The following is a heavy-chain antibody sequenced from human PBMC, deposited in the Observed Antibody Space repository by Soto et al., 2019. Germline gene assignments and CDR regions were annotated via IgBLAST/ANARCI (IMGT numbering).Heavy chain of an antibody. CDR3: VRSVAVPGAHIDY. CDR1: GGSLSGSY. CDR2: VYYTGST. Sequence: PSETLSLTCSVSGGSLSGSYWSWIRQSPGKGLEWLGYVYYTGSTNYSPSLRSRVSISVDTSKNEFSLRLSSVTAADAAVYFCVRSVAVPGAHIDYWGQGTQVTVSS. D-gene: IGHD6-19*01. J-gene: IGHJ4*02. V-gene: IGHV4-59*01.